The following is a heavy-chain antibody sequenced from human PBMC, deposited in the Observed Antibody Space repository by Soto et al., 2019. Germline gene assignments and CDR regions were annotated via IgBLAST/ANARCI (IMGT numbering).Heavy chain of an antibody. CDR2: ISSSSSYI. CDR1: GFTFSSYA. V-gene: IGHV3-21*01. J-gene: IGHJ4*02. CDR3: ARDVSSSWFSDY. D-gene: IGHD6-13*01. Sequence: GGSLRLSCAASGFTFSSYAMSWVRQAPGKGLEWVSSISSSSSYIYYADSVKGRFTISRDNAKNSLYLQMNSLRAEDTAVYYCARDVSSSWFSDYWGQGTLVTVSS.